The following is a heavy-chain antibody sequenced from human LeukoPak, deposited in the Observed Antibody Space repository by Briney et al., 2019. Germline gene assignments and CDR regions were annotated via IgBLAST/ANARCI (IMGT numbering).Heavy chain of an antibody. Sequence: PGGSLRLSCAASGFTFSSYAMSWVRQAPGKGLEWVSAISGSGGSTYYADSVKGRFTISRDNSKNTLYLKMNSLRAEDTAVYYCAKAGAYSSSWYYFDYWGQGTLVTVSS. CDR2: ISGSGGST. J-gene: IGHJ4*02. CDR3: AKAGAYSSSWYYFDY. V-gene: IGHV3-23*01. CDR1: GFTFSSYA. D-gene: IGHD6-13*01.